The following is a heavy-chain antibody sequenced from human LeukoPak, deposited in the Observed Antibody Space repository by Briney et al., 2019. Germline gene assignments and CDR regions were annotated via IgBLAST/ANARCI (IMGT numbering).Heavy chain of an antibody. J-gene: IGHJ3*02. CDR1: GYTFTDYY. V-gene: IGHV1-2*06. D-gene: IGHD1-1*01. CDR2: INPNSGGT. CDR3: TREGTRTSAFDI. Sequence: ASVKVSCKSSGYTFTDYYIHWVRQAPGQGLEWMGRINPNSGGTDYVQKFQGRVTMTRDTSLTTAYMDLTRLRSNDTAIYYCTREGTRTSAFDIWGQGTMVTVS.